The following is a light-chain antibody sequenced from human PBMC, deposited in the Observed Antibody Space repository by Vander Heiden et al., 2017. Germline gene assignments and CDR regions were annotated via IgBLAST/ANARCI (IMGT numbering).Light chain of an antibody. Sequence: DIQMTQSPSSLSASVGDRVTITCRASQSISSYLNWYQQKPGKAPKLLIYDASSLQSGVPSRFSGSGSGTDFTLTISRLQPEDFATYYCQQSDSTPVTFGQGTKMEIK. CDR2: DAS. J-gene: IGKJ2*01. CDR1: QSISSY. CDR3: QQSDSTPVT. V-gene: IGKV1-39*01.